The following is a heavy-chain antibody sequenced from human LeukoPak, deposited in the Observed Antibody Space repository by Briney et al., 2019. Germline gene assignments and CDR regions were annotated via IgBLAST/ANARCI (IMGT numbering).Heavy chain of an antibody. V-gene: IGHV4-39*07. CDR2: IYYSGST. Sequence: KPSETLSLTCTVSGGSISSSSYYWGWIRQPPGKGLKWIGSIYYSGSTYYNPSLKSRVTISVDTYKNQFSLKLSSVTAADTAVYYCASWTSYGSSWFDPWGQGTLVTVSS. CDR3: ASWTSYGSSWFDP. D-gene: IGHD5-24*01. J-gene: IGHJ5*02. CDR1: GGSISSSSYY.